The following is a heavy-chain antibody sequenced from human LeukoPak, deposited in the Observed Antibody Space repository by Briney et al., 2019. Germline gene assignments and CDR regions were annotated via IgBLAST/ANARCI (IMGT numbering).Heavy chain of an antibody. V-gene: IGHV3-23*01. CDR1: GFTFSSYA. D-gene: IGHD3-22*01. CDR3: AKDAYESSGYSHFDY. CDR2: ISGSGGST. J-gene: IGHJ4*02. Sequence: GGSLRLSCAASGFTFSSYAMSWVRQAPGKGLEWVSAISGSGGSTYYTDSVKGRFTFSRDNSKNTLYLQMNSLRAEDTAVYYCAKDAYESSGYSHFDYWGQGTLATVSS.